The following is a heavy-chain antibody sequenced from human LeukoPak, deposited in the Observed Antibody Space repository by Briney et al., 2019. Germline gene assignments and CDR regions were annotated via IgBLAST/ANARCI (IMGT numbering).Heavy chain of an antibody. D-gene: IGHD6-19*01. J-gene: IGHJ5*02. Sequence: SETLSLTCTASGGSISSNSYYWGWIRQPPGKGLEWIGVIYYTGITYYNPSLKSRVTISVDTSKNQFSLKLSSMTAADTAVYYCMRYSSALGWFDPWGQGTLVTVSS. CDR1: GGSISSNSYY. CDR3: MRYSSALGWFDP. CDR2: IYYTGIT. V-gene: IGHV4-39*01.